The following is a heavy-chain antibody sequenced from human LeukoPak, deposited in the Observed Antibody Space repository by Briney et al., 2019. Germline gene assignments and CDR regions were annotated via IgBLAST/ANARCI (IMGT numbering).Heavy chain of an antibody. D-gene: IGHD3-10*01. CDR1: GFTFTSYA. V-gene: IGHV3-23*01. CDR3: AAGVVGATFEY. CDR2: INGGGDST. Sequence: GGSLRLSCAASGFTFTSYAMTWVRQAPEKGLGWVSTINGGGDSTYSADSVKGRFTISRDNSKNTLFLQMSSLRADDTALYYCAAGVVGATFEYWGQGALVTVSS. J-gene: IGHJ4*02.